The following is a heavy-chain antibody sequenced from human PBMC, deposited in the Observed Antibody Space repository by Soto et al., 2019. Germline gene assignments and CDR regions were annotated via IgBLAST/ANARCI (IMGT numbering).Heavy chain of an antibody. V-gene: IGHV4-59*01. CDR2: IYYSGST. Sequence: SETLSLTCTVSGGSISSYYWSWIRQPPGKGLEWIGYIYYSGSTNYNPSLKSRVTISVDTSKNQFSLKLSSVTAADTAVYYCARDQWLVHYYYGMDVWGQGTTVTVSS. D-gene: IGHD6-19*01. J-gene: IGHJ6*02. CDR3: ARDQWLVHYYYGMDV. CDR1: GGSISSYY.